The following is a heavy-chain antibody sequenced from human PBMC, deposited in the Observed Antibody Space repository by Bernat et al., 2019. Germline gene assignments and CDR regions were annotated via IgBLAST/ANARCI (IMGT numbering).Heavy chain of an antibody. CDR2: IQQDGSET. CDR3: ARGSPGYSSSWYLNY. Sequence: EVQLVESGGGLVQPGGSLRLSCAASGFTFGSYWMSWVRQAPGKGLEWVANIQQDGSETYDVDSVKGRLIISRDNAKNSLYLQMSSLRAEDTALYYCARGSPGYSSSWYLNYWGQGTLVTVSS. V-gene: IGHV3-7*03. D-gene: IGHD6-13*01. J-gene: IGHJ4*02. CDR1: GFTFGSYW.